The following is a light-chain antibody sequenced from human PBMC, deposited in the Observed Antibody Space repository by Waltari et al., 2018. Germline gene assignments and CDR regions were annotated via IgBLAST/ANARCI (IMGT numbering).Light chain of an antibody. CDR3: QESYSSPRGA. V-gene: IGKV1-39*01. J-gene: IGKJ2*01. Sequence: EIQMTQSPSSLAASVGDSVTITCRASQSIGNYVNWYVQKAGKAPKLLIYAASSLQSGVSSRFTGSGSETDFTLTISGLQPDDFATYYCQESYSSPRGAFGQGTKLEIK. CDR2: AAS. CDR1: QSIGNY.